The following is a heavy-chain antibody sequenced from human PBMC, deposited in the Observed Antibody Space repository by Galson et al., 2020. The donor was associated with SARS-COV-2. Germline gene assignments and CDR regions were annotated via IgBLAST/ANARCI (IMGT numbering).Heavy chain of an antibody. V-gene: IGHV3-7*03. J-gene: IGHJ4*02. CDR3: ARLGRSSSWYYFDY. D-gene: IGHD6-13*01. CDR2: IKQDGSEK. Sequence: GGSLRLSCAASGFTFSSYWMSWVRQAPGKGLEWVANIKQDGSEKYYVDSVKGRFTISRDNAKNSLYLQMNSLRAEDMAVYYCARLGRSSSWYYFDYWGQGTLVTVSS. CDR1: GFTFSSYW.